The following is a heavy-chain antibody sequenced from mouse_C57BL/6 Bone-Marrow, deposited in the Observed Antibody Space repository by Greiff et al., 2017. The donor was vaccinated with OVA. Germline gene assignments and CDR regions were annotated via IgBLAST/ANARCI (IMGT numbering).Heavy chain of an antibody. D-gene: IGHD1-1*01. Sequence: QVQLQQSGAELVRPGASVTLSCKASGYTFTDYEMHWVKQTPVHGLEWIGAIDPETGGTAYNQKFKGKAILTADKSSSTAYMELRSLTSEDSAVYYCTNYYGSSYEESYYFDYWGQGTTLTVSS. CDR1: GYTFTDYE. J-gene: IGHJ2*01. CDR2: IDPETGGT. CDR3: TNYYGSSYEESYYFDY. V-gene: IGHV1-15*01.